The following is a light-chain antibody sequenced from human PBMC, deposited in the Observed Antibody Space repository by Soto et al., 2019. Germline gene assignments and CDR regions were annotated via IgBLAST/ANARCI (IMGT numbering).Light chain of an antibody. CDR3: HQRNK. Sequence: VVLRQSPATLSLAPGERATLSCRASQFLSSYLAWHQQKPGQPPRLLIYDKSNRATGIPARFSGSRSGTDFTLTISSLEDEDFGVYFCHQRNKFGQGTRLEIK. CDR2: DKS. J-gene: IGKJ5*01. V-gene: IGKV3-11*01. CDR1: QFLSSY.